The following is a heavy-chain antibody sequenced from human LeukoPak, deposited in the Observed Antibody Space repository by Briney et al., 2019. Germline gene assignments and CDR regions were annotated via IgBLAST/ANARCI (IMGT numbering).Heavy chain of an antibody. V-gene: IGHV3-33*01. CDR2: IWYDGSNK. Sequence: PGGSLRLSCAASGFTFSSYGMHWVRQAPGKGLEWVAVIWYDGSNKYYADSVKGRFTISRDNSKNTLYLQINRLRPEDTAVYYCARDREGSSGRGEFDPWGQRTLVTVSS. CDR3: ARDREGSSGRGEFDP. J-gene: IGHJ5*02. D-gene: IGHD6-6*01. CDR1: GFTFSSYG.